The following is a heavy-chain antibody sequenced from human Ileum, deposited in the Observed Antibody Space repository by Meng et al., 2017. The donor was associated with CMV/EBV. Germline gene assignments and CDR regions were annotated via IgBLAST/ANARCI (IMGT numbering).Heavy chain of an antibody. Sequence: GESLKISCAASGFTFSSYSMNWVRQAPGKGLEWVSSISSSSSYIYYADSVKGRFTISRDNAKNSLYLQMNSLRAEDTAVYYCARDSDFWSGYYSPYYYYGMDVWGQGTTVTVSS. D-gene: IGHD3-3*01. V-gene: IGHV3-21*01. J-gene: IGHJ6*02. CDR2: ISSSSSYI. CDR3: ARDSDFWSGYYSPYYYYGMDV. CDR1: GFTFSSYS.